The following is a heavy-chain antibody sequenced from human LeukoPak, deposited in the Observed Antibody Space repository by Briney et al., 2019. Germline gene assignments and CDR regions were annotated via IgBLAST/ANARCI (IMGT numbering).Heavy chain of an antibody. D-gene: IGHD3-9*01. CDR1: GYSISSGYY. CDR2: IYHSGST. Sequence: PSETLSLTCTVSGYSISSGYYWGWIRQPPGKGLEWIGSIYHSGSTYYNPSLKSRVTISVDTSKNQFSLKLSSVTAADTAVYYCARAPHYDILTGYYTENYYFDYWGQGTLVTVSS. CDR3: ARAPHYDILTGYYTENYYFDY. J-gene: IGHJ4*02. V-gene: IGHV4-38-2*02.